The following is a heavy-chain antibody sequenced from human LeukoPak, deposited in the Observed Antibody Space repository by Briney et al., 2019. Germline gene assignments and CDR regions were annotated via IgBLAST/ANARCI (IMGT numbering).Heavy chain of an antibody. CDR2: IRSKAYGGTT. Sequence: NPGGSLRLSCAASGFTFGDYAMSWFRQAPGKGLEWVGFIRSKAYGGTTEYAAAVKGRFTISRDDYKSIAYLQMNSLKTEDTAVYYCTRDYSASIQPSFDYWGQGTLVTVSS. D-gene: IGHD1-26*01. V-gene: IGHV3-49*05. CDR3: TRDYSASIQPSFDY. CDR1: GFTFGDYA. J-gene: IGHJ4*02.